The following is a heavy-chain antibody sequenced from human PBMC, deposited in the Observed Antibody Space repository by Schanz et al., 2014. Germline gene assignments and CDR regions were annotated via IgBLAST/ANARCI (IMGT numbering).Heavy chain of an antibody. CDR2: ISSASSTI. CDR1: GFTFSSYS. Sequence: EVQLVESGGGWVQPGGSLRLSCAASGFTFSSYSMNWVRQAPGKGLEWVSYISSASSTINYADSVKGRFTISRDNAKNSLFLQMNSLRAEDTAVYYCARAGYDADNWFDPWGQGTLVTVSS. CDR3: ARAGYDADNWFDP. J-gene: IGHJ5*02. V-gene: IGHV3-48*01. D-gene: IGHD2-2*01.